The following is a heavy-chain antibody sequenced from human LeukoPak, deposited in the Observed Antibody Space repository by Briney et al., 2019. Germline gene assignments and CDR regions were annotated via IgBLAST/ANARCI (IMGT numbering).Heavy chain of an antibody. CDR3: TRDRVVGATD. J-gene: IGHJ4*02. CDR1: GGSVSSGSYY. CDR2: IYYRGST. Sequence: SETLSLTCTVSGGSVSSGSYYWSWIRQPPGKGLEWIGYIYYRGSTNYNPSLKSRVTISVDTSKNQFSLKLSSVTAADTAVYYCTRDRVVGATDWGQGTLVTVSS. D-gene: IGHD1-26*01. V-gene: IGHV4-61*01.